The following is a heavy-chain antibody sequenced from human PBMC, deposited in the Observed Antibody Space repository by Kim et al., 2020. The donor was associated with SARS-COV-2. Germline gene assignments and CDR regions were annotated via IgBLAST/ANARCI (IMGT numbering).Heavy chain of an antibody. V-gene: IGHV4-34*01. D-gene: IGHD2-2*01. Sequence: LKSRVTILVDTSKNQFSLKLGSVTAADTAVYYCARGGDVVVPAAGYYFDYWGQGTLVTVSS. CDR3: ARGGDVVVPAAGYYFDY. J-gene: IGHJ4*02.